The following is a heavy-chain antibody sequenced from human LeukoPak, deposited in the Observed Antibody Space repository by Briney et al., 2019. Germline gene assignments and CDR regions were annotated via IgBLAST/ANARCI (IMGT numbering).Heavy chain of an antibody. V-gene: IGHV3-13*01. CDR2: IGIRGDT. CDR3: ARGGIQVSGIDEFDY. CDR1: GFTFIDYD. D-gene: IGHD6-19*01. Sequence: GGSLRLSCAASGFTFIDYDMHWVRQVIGKGLEWVSAIGIRGDTHYSGSVKGRFTISRENAESSLYLQMNSLRAEDTAVYYCARGGIQVSGIDEFDYWGQGTMVTVSS. J-gene: IGHJ3*01.